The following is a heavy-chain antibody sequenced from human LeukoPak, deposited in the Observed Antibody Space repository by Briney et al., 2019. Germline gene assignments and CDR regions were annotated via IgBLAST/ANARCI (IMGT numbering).Heavy chain of an antibody. CDR3: VKDNEAGGSPFDR. D-gene: IGHD1-1*01. CDR2: ISDNGGST. CDR1: GFILRSHA. J-gene: IGHJ4*02. V-gene: IGHV3-64D*06. Sequence: GGSLRLSCSASGFILRSHAMHWVRQAPGKGLEYVSRISDNGGSTYYADSVRGRFTISRDNSKNTLYLQMSSLRAVDTAVYYCVKDNEAGGSPFDRWGQGTLVTVSS.